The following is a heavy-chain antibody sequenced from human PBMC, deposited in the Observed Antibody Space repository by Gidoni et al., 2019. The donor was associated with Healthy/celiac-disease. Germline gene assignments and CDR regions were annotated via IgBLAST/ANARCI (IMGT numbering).Heavy chain of an antibody. J-gene: IGHJ4*02. CDR3: ARLTGGYNEQSDSGY. CDR2: IYYSGST. D-gene: IGHD5-12*01. Sequence: QLQLQESGPGLVKPSETLSLTCTVSGGSISSSSYYWGWIRQPPGKGLEWIGSIYYSGSTYYNPSLKSRVTISVDTPKNQFSLKLSSVTAADTAVYYCARLTGGYNEQSDSGYWGQGTLVTVSS. CDR1: GGSISSSSYY. V-gene: IGHV4-39*01.